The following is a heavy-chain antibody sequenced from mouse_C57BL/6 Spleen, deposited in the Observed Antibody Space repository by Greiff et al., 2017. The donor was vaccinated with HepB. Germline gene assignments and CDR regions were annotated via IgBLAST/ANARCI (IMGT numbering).Heavy chain of an antibody. CDR2: FYPGSGSI. CDR1: GYTFTEYT. Sequence: VKLVESGAELVKPGASVKLSCKASGYTFTEYTIHWVKQRSGQGLEWIGWFYPGSGSIKYNEKFKDKATLTADKSSSTVYMELSRLTSEDSAVYFCARHFYYYGSSFYFDSWGHGTTLTVSS. J-gene: IGHJ2*01. V-gene: IGHV1-62-2*01. D-gene: IGHD1-1*01. CDR3: ARHFYYYGSSFYFDS.